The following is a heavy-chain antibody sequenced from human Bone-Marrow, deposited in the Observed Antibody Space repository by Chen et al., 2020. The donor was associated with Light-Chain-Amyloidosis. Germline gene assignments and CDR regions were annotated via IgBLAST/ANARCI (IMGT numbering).Heavy chain of an antibody. V-gene: IGHV3-23*01. CDR1: GGSFSGYY. CDR2: ITGSNFNT. CDR3: TKTPYDVLTGSLIFDY. J-gene: IGHJ4*02. D-gene: IGHD3-9*01. Sequence: VQLQQWGAGLLKPSETLSLTCEVQGGSFSGYYWSWVRQSPGKGLEWVAAITGSNFNTYYADSVKGRFTISRDNSKTTLYLQMNSLTAEDTAMYYCTKTPYDVLTGSLIFDYWGQGNLVTVSS.